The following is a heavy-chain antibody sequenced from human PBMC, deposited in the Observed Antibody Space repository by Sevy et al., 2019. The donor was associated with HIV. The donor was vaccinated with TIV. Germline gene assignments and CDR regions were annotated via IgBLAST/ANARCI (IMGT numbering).Heavy chain of an antibody. J-gene: IGHJ4*02. CDR1: GFTFSTYA. D-gene: IGHD1-26*01. Sequence: GGSLRLSCAASGFTFSTYAMSWLRQAPGKGLEWVSLISHSGGASSYGDSVKGRFTISRDNSKNTLYLQMNSPRAEDTAVYYCAKTTWGGSYRFDYWGQGTLVTVSS. V-gene: IGHV3-23*01. CDR2: ISHSGGAS. CDR3: AKTTWGGSYRFDY.